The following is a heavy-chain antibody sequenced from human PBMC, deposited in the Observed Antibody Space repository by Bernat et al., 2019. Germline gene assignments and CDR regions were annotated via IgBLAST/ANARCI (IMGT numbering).Heavy chain of an antibody. J-gene: IGHJ4*02. V-gene: IGHV5-51*01. D-gene: IGHD6-13*01. Sequence: EVQLVQSGAEVKKPGDSLKISCKGSGDFFTNYWIGWVRQMPGKGLEWMGIIYPADSDTRYSPSFQGQVTISVDQSISTAYLQWSSLKASDTAMYYCARRAGSLNYFDYWGQGTLVIVSS. CDR3: ARRAGSLNYFDY. CDR1: GDFFTNYW. CDR2: IYPADSDT.